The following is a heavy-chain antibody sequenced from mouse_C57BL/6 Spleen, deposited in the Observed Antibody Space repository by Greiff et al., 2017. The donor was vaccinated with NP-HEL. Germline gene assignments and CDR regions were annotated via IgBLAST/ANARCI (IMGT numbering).Heavy chain of an antibody. CDR2: IYPGDGDT. CDR1: GYAFSSSW. Sequence: VKLQESGPELVKPGASVKISCKASGYAFSSSWMNWVKQRPGKGLEWIGRIYPGDGDTNYNGKFKGKATLTADKSSSTAYMQLSSLTSEDSAVYFCARQDNYRDYAMDYWGQGTSVTVSS. D-gene: IGHD1-3*01. CDR3: ARQDNYRDYAMDY. V-gene: IGHV1-82*01. J-gene: IGHJ4*01.